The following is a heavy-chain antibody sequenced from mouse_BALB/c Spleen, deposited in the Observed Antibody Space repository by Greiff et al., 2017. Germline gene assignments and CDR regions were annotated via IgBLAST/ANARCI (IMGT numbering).Heavy chain of an antibody. CDR3: ARGGNPYY. Sequence: QVQLQQSGAELAKPGASVKMSCKASGYTFTSYWMHWVKQRPGQGLEWIGYINPSTGYTEYNQKFKDKATLTADKSSSTAYMQLSSLTSEDSAVYYCARGGNPYYWGQGTTLTVSS. CDR2: INPSTGYT. J-gene: IGHJ2*01. D-gene: IGHD2-1*01. V-gene: IGHV1-7*01. CDR1: GYTFTSYW.